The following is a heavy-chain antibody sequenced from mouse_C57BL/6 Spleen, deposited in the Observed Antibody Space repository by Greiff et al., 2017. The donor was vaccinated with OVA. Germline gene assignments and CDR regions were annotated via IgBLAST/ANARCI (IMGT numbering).Heavy chain of an antibody. D-gene: IGHD2-2*01. Sequence: QVQLQQSGPGLVQPSQSLSITCTVSGFSLTSYGVHWVRQSPGKGLEWLGVIWSGGSTDYNAAFISRLSISKDNSKSQVFFKMNSLQADDTAIYDCARTTMVTAYYAMDYWGQGTSVTVSS. CDR3: ARTTMVTAYYAMDY. V-gene: IGHV2-2*01. CDR2: IWSGGST. J-gene: IGHJ4*01. CDR1: GFSLTSYG.